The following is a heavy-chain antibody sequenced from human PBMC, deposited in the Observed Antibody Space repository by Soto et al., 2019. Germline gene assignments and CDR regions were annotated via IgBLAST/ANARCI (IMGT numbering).Heavy chain of an antibody. CDR1: GGSISSGGYY. D-gene: IGHD5-12*01. Sequence: SETLSLTCTVSGGSISSGGYYWSWIRQHPGKGLEWIGYIYYSGSTYYNPSLKSRVTISVDTSKNQFSLKLSSVTAADTAVYYCAREDPLDGYKLDYWGQGTLVTVSS. V-gene: IGHV4-31*03. CDR3: AREDPLDGYKLDY. J-gene: IGHJ4*02. CDR2: IYYSGST.